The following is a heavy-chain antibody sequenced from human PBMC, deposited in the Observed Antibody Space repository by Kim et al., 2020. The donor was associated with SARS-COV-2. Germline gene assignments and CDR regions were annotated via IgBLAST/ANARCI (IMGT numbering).Heavy chain of an antibody. V-gene: IGHV4-61*01. CDR2: IYYSGST. J-gene: IGHJ4*02. D-gene: IGHD3-10*01. CDR1: GGSVSSGSYY. CDR3: TRVTRLAMVRGVSPKYSDY. Sequence: SETLSLICTVSGGSVSSGSYYWSWIRQPPGKGLEWIGYIYYSGSTNYNLSLKSRVTISIDTSKNQFSLKLSSVTAADTAVYYCTRVTRLAMVRGVSPKYSDYWGQGTLVTVSS.